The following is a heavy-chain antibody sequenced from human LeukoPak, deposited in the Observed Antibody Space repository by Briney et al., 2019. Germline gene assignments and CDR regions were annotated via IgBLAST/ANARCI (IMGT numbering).Heavy chain of an antibody. Sequence: PRGSLRLSCAASGFTFSRYGMHWVRQAPGKGLEWVAVLCNDGSNKYYADSVKGRFTISRDNSKNTLYLQMNSLRAEDTAVYYCARDQSRREGSYYLILDYWGQGSLDTVSS. CDR1: GFTFSRYG. CDR2: LCNDGSNK. J-gene: IGHJ4*02. D-gene: IGHD1-26*01. CDR3: ARDQSRREGSYYLILDY. V-gene: IGHV3-33*01.